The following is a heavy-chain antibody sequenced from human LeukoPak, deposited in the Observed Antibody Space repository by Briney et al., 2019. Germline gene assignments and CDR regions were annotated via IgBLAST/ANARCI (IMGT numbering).Heavy chain of an antibody. CDR3: ALGATRGSLYFDY. CDR2: INPSGGST. Sequence: ASVKVSCKASGDTFTSYYMQWVRQAPAQGLEWMGIINPSGGSTSYAQNFQGRVTMTRDTSTSTVYMELTSLRSEDTAVYYCALGATRGSLYFDYWGQGTLVTVSS. CDR1: GDTFTSYY. D-gene: IGHD1-26*01. V-gene: IGHV1-46*01. J-gene: IGHJ4*02.